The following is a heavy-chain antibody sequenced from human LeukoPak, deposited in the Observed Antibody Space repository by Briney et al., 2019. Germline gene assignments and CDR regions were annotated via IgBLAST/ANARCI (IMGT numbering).Heavy chain of an antibody. Sequence: ASVKVSCKASGYTFTGYYMHWVRQAPGQGLEWMGWINPNSGGTNYAQKFQGRVTMTRDTSISTAYMELSRLRSDDTAVYYCSRSAPGDILTGPASRPFDYWGQGTLVTVSS. CDR3: SRSAPGDILTGPASRPFDY. CDR1: GYTFTGYY. D-gene: IGHD3-9*01. V-gene: IGHV1-2*02. CDR2: INPNSGGT. J-gene: IGHJ4*02.